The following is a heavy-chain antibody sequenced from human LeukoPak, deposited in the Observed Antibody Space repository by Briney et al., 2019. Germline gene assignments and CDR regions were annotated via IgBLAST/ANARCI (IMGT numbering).Heavy chain of an antibody. CDR1: GGSISSYY. D-gene: IGHD3-10*01. CDR2: IYYSGST. CDR3: AAGRVRGVVGDY. J-gene: IGHJ4*02. V-gene: IGHV4-59*04. Sequence: PSETLSLTCTVSGGSISSYYWSWIRQPPGKGLEWIGYIYYSGSTYYNPSLKSRVTISVDTSKNQFSLKLSSVTAADTAVYYCAAGRVRGVVGDYWGQGTLVTVSS.